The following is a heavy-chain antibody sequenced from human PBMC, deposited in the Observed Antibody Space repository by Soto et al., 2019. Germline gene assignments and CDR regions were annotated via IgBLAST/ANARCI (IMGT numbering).Heavy chain of an antibody. V-gene: IGHV1-46*01. CDR2: IHPSGDT. CDR3: VRGYCTTSPCSGDFQF. J-gene: IGHJ1*01. CDR1: GYKVTTYF. Sequence: QVQLVQSGAELKKPGASVKVACKASGYKVTTYFIHWVRQAPGQGLEWMGMIHPSGDTGYAQKFRGRVTMTIDTSTTTAYMELRNLTSEDTAVYFSVRGYCTTSPCSGDFQFWGQGTLVTVSS. D-gene: IGHD2-15*01.